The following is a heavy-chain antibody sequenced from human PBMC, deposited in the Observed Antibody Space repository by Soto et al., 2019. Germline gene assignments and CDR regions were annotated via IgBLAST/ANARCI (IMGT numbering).Heavy chain of an antibody. D-gene: IGHD2-2*01. CDR3: ARVPDR. Sequence: SGSGLVKPSQTLSLTCAVSGGSISSGGYSWSWIRQPPGKGLEWIGYIYHSGSTYYNPSLKRRVTISVDRSKNQFSLQLSSVTAADTAVYYCARVPDRWGQGTLVTVSS. CDR2: IYHSGST. CDR1: GGSISSGGYS. J-gene: IGHJ5*02. V-gene: IGHV4-30-2*01.